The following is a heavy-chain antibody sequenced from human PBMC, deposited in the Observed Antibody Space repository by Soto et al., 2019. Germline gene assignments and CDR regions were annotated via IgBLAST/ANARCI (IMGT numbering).Heavy chain of an antibody. CDR1: GFPFSSIG. CDR3: AKDLVVRGVIKPPDY. V-gene: IGHV3-23*01. J-gene: IGHJ4*02. D-gene: IGHD3-10*01. CDR2: IGGNGFST. Sequence: EVRLLQSGGGLVHPGGSLRLSCAASGFPFSSIGMSWVRQSPGKGLEWVSAIGGNGFSTYYADSVKGRFTISRDNSKNTLYLQVNSLRAEDTALYYCAKDLVVRGVIKPPDYWGQGTLVTVSS.